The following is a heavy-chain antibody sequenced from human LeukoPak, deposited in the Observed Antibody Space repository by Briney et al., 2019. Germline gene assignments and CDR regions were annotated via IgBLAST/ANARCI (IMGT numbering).Heavy chain of an antibody. CDR2: IIPIFGIA. CDR1: GGTFSSYA. J-gene: IGHJ3*02. Sequence: ASVKVSCKASGGTFSSYAISWVRQAPGQGLKWMGRIIPIFGIANYAQKFQGRVTITADKSTSTAYMELSSLRSEDTAVYYCARDPSIAARHDAFDIWGQGTMVTVSS. CDR3: ARDPSIAARHDAFDI. D-gene: IGHD6-6*01. V-gene: IGHV1-69*04.